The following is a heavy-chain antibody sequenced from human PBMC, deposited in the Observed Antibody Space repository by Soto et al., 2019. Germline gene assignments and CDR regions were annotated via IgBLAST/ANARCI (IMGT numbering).Heavy chain of an antibody. CDR2: ISGSGGST. Sequence: GGSLRLSCAASGFTFSSYAMSWVRQAPGKGLEWVSAISGSGGSTYYADSVKGRFTISRDNSKNTLYLQMNSLRAEDTAVYYCAKDLAYNWNYDYWFDPWGQGTLVTVSS. V-gene: IGHV3-23*01. CDR3: AKDLAYNWNYDYWFDP. D-gene: IGHD1-7*01. J-gene: IGHJ5*02. CDR1: GFTFSSYA.